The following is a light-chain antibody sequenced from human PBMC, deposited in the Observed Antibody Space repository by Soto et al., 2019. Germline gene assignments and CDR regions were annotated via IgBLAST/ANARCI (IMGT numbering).Light chain of an antibody. CDR1: SSDVGGYNY. Sequence: QSALTQPASVSGSPGQSITISCTGTSSDVGGYNYVSWYHQPPGQAPKLMIYDVSNRPAGVSNRFSCSTSGNTSSLTISGLQAEDEADYYGSSYTSSSTLVFGGGTKLTVL. CDR3: SSYTSSSTLV. CDR2: DVS. V-gene: IGLV2-14*01. J-gene: IGLJ2*01.